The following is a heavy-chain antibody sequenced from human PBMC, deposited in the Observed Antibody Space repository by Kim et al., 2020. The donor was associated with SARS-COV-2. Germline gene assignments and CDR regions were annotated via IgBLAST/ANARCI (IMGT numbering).Heavy chain of an antibody. D-gene: IGHD3-10*01. CDR2: IKQDGSEK. V-gene: IGHV3-7*01. CDR1: GFTFSSYW. J-gene: IGHJ6*02. Sequence: GGSLRLSCAASGFTFSSYWMSWVRQAPGKGLEWVANIKQDGSEKYYVDSVKGRFTISRDNAKNSLYLQMNSLRAEDTAVYYCAREGYGSGSYIYYYGMYVWGQGTTVTVSS. CDR3: AREGYGSGSYIYYYGMYV.